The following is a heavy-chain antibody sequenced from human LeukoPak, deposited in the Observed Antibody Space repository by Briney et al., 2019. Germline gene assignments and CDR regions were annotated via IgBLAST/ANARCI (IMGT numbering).Heavy chain of an antibody. Sequence: GGSLRLSCAASGFIFSNYAMSWVRQAPGKGLEWVSGINNSGDRRFYADSVKGRFTISRGNSKNTLYLQMNSLRAEDTAVYYCARAPPDTAMVEYFDYWGQGTLVTVSS. V-gene: IGHV3-23*01. D-gene: IGHD5-18*01. CDR3: ARAPPDTAMVEYFDY. J-gene: IGHJ4*02. CDR1: GFIFSNYA. CDR2: INNSGDRR.